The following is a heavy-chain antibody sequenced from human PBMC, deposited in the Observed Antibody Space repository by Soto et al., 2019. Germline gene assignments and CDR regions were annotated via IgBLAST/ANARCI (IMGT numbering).Heavy chain of an antibody. CDR2: ISAYNGNT. J-gene: IGHJ4*02. Sequence: ASVKVSCKASGYTFSNYGISWVRQAPGQGLEWMGWISAYNGNTKYAQKLQGRVTMTTDTSTNTAYMELRSLRSDDTAVYYCARAPKTTGSYFLLDYWGQGTLVTVSS. CDR3: ARAPKTTGSYFLLDY. CDR1: GYTFSNYG. V-gene: IGHV1-18*01. D-gene: IGHD1-26*01.